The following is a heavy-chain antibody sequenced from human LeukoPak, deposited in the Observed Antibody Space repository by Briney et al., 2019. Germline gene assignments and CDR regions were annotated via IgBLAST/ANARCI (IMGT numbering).Heavy chain of an antibody. J-gene: IGHJ4*02. Sequence: SETLSLTCTVSGGSVSSGSYYWSWVRQPPGKGLEWIGHIYYSGSTNYNPSLKSRVTISVDTSKNQFSLRLSSVTAADTAVYYCARGFTMVRGVIIAPYFDYWGQGTLVTVSS. CDR2: IYYSGST. CDR3: ARGFTMVRGVIIAPYFDY. V-gene: IGHV4-61*01. CDR1: GGSVSSGSYY. D-gene: IGHD3-10*01.